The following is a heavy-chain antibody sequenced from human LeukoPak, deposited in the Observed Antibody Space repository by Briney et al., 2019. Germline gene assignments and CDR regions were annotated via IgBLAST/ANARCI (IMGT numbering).Heavy chain of an antibody. J-gene: IGHJ6*03. D-gene: IGHD5-24*01. Sequence: GASVKVSCKASGYTFTSYGISWVRQAPGQGLEWMGWISAYNGNTNYAQKLQGRVTMTTDTSTSTAYMELRSLRSDDTAVYYCARAFGEGWLQAGYYYYMDVWGKGTTVTISS. CDR2: ISAYNGNT. V-gene: IGHV1-18*01. CDR3: ARAFGEGWLQAGYYYYMDV. CDR1: GYTFTSYG.